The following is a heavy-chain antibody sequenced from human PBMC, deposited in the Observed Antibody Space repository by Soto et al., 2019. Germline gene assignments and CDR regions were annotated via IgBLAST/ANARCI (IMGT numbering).Heavy chain of an antibody. V-gene: IGHV3-23*01. CDR2: ISGSGGST. CDR1: GFTFSSYA. J-gene: IGHJ4*02. CDR3: AKDRTPIVATISPSFDY. Sequence: GGSLRLSCAASGFTFSSYAMSWVRQAPGKGLEWVSAISGSGGSTYYADSVKGRFTISRDNSKKTLYLQMNSLRAEDTAVYYCAKDRTPIVATISPSFDYWGQGTLVTVSS. D-gene: IGHD5-12*01.